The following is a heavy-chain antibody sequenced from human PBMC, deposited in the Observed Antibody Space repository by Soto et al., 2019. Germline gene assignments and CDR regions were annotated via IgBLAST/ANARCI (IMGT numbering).Heavy chain of an antibody. D-gene: IGHD1-26*01. Sequence: SELNSRYLYILLILKKPGKGLEWVSLISTSGSSTDYADSVKGRFTISRDNAKNSLSLQMNSLRAEDTAVYYCANLAKNYYHYMDVWGKGTTVTGSS. CDR1: ELNSRYLY. J-gene: IGHJ6*03. CDR3: ANLAKNYYHYMDV. CDR2: ISTSGSST. V-gene: IGHV3-11*01.